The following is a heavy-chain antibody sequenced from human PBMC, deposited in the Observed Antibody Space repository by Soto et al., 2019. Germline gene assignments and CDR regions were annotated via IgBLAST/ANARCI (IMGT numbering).Heavy chain of an antibody. D-gene: IGHD3-9*01. CDR2: ISYSGST. CDR1: GGSISSDSYY. Sequence: SETLSLTCTVSGGSISSDSYYWGWIRQSPEKGLELIASISYSGSTYYNPTLKSRLIISVDTSKSQYSLKLSSVTAADTAVYYCVRFWTPPYSDALTDYTDAFDYWRQGTLVTVSS. CDR3: VRFWTPPYSDALTDYTDAFDY. J-gene: IGHJ4*02. V-gene: IGHV4-39*01.